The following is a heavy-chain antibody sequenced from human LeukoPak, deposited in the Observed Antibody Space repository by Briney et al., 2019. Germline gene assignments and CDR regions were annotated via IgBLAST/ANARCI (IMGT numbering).Heavy chain of an antibody. J-gene: IGHJ4*02. CDR2: IIPILSTT. V-gene: IGHV1-69*06. D-gene: IGHD2-2*02. Sequence: SLKVSCKASGGSFNTHAISWVRQAPGQGLEWMGRIIPILSTTTYTQEFQGRVTITADKSTSTAYMEVSSLRSDDTAVYYCARARNYCKSTACYNHFDVWGQGTLVTVSS. CDR3: ARARNYCKSTACYNHFDV. CDR1: GGSFNTHA.